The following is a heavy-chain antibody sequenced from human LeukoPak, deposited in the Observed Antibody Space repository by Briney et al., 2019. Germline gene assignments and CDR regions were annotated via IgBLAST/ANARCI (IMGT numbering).Heavy chain of an antibody. Sequence: KPSETLSLTCTVSGGSISSYYWSWIPQPPGKGLEWIGYIYYSVSTNYNPSLKSRVTISVDTSKNQFSLKLSSVTAADTAVYYCARAPYGDYGLLDYWGQGTLVTVSS. CDR2: IYYSVST. J-gene: IGHJ4*02. V-gene: IGHV4-59*01. CDR3: ARAPYGDYGLLDY. D-gene: IGHD4-17*01. CDR1: GGSISSYY.